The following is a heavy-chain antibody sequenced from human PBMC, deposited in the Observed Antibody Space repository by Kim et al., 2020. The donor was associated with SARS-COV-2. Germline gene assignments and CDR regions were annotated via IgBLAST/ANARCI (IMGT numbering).Heavy chain of an antibody. J-gene: IGHJ3*02. Sequence: GGSLRLSCAASGFTFSSYSMNWVRQAPGKGLEWVSSISSSSSYINNADSVKGRFTISRDNANNLLYLQMNSLRAEDTAAYYCARGDSAYTILSDVFDIWG. CDR2: ISSSSSYI. D-gene: IGHD5-12*01. CDR1: GFTFSSYS. V-gene: IGHV3-21*01. CDR3: ARGDSAYTILSDVFDI.